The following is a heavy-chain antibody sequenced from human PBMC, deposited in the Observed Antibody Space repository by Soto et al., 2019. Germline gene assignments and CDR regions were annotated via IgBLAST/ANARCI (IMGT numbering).Heavy chain of an antibody. D-gene: IGHD3-22*01. V-gene: IGHV4-61*01. Sequence: ASETLSLTCTVSGGSVSSGSYYWSWIRQPPGKGLEWIGYIYYSGSTNYNPSLKSRVTISVDTSKNQFSLKLSSVTAADTAVYYCARGYYYDSSGYQDAFDIWGQGTMVTVSS. J-gene: IGHJ3*02. CDR1: GGSVSSGSYY. CDR3: ARGYYYDSSGYQDAFDI. CDR2: IYYSGST.